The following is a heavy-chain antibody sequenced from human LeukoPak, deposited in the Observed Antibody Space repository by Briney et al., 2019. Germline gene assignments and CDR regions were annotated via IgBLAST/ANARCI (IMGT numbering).Heavy chain of an antibody. D-gene: IGHD6-13*01. V-gene: IGHV3-21*01. CDR1: GFTFSSYS. CDR3: ARDSHSSSWYSEFDY. J-gene: IGHJ4*02. CDR2: INILSNYI. Sequence: GGCLRLSCAASGFTFSSYSMNWVRQAPGEGLEWVSSINILSNYIYYADSVKGRFTISRDNAKNSLYLQMNSLRAEDTAVYYCARDSHSSSWYSEFDYWGQGTLVTVSS.